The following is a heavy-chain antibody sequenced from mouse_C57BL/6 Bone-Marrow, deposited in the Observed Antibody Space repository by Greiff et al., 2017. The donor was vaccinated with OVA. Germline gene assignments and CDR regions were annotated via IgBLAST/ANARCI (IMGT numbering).Heavy chain of an antibody. CDR1: GYTFTSYW. D-gene: IGHD2-4*01. J-gene: IGHJ3*01. CDR2: INPNSGST. Sequence: QVQLQQPGAELVKPGASVKLSCKASGYTFTSYWMHWVKQRPGQGLEWIGLINPNSGSTNYNEKFTSTAPLTVDKSSSTAYMQLSSRTSEESAVYDWARGGVDDEYDELAYGGQGTLVTGSA. V-gene: IGHV1-64*01. CDR3: ARGGVDDEYDELAY.